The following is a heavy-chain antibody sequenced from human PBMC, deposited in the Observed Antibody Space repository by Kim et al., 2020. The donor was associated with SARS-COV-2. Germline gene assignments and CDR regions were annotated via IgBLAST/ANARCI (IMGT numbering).Heavy chain of an antibody. V-gene: IGHV3-33*01. CDR2: IWYDGDNK. CDR3: ARGGSSSWYGVVYYGMDV. J-gene: IGHJ6*02. Sequence: GGSLRLSCAASGFTFSSNAMHWVRQTPGNGLEWVAVIWYDGDNKYYPDSVKGRFTISRDNSKNTLYLQMNSLRVEDTAIYYCARGGSSSWYGVVYYGMDVWGQGTTVTVSS. CDR1: GFTFSSNA. D-gene: IGHD6-13*01.